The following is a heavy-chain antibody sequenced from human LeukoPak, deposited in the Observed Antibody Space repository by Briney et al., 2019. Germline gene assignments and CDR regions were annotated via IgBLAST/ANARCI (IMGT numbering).Heavy chain of an antibody. V-gene: IGHV4-38-2*02. CDR1: GYSISSGYF. CDR2: IYHSGST. J-gene: IGHJ4*02. CDR3: ARSARGVNLYYFDY. Sequence: SETLSLTCTVSGYSISSGYFWGWIRQPPGKGLEWIGSIYHSGSTYYNPSLKSRVTISIDTSNNQFSLKLSSVTAADTAVYYCARSARGVNLYYFDYWGQGTLVTVSS. D-gene: IGHD3-10*01.